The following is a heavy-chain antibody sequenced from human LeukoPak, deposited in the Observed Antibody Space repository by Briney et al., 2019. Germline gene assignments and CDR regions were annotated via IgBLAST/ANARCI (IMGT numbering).Heavy chain of an antibody. J-gene: IGHJ3*02. D-gene: IGHD1-26*01. CDR1: GGSITHYY. CDR2: SYYSGST. Sequence: SETLSLTCTVSGGSITHYYWTWIRQPPGKTLEWIGHSYYSGSTKYNPSLKSRVSISVDTSNNQFSLNLRSVTAADTAVYYCATTTSGGDAFDIWGQGTKVTVSS. V-gene: IGHV4-59*01. CDR3: ATTTSGGDAFDI.